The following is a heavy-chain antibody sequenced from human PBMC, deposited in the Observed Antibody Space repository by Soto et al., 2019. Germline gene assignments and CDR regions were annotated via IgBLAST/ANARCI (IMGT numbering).Heavy chain of an antibody. CDR2: INSDGSST. CDR3: ARDLDDFWSGYRYYYYGMDV. CDR1: GFTFSSYW. D-gene: IGHD3-3*01. V-gene: IGHV3-74*01. Sequence: LRLSCAASGFTFSSYWMHWVRQAPGKGLVWVSRINSDGSSTSYADSVKGRFTISRDNAKNTLYLQMNSLRAEDTAVYYCARDLDDFWSGYRYYYYGMDVWGQGTTVTVSS. J-gene: IGHJ6*02.